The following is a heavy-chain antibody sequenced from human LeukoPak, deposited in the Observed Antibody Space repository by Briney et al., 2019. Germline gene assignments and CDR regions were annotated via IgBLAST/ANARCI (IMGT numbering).Heavy chain of an antibody. J-gene: IGHJ4*02. D-gene: IGHD3-22*01. CDR1: GFTLSSYW. CDR2: ISGDGSST. V-gene: IGHV3-74*01. CDR3: AMIASGGC. Sequence: PGGSLRLSCAASGFTLSSYWMHWVRQTPGQGLVWVSPISGDGSSTNYADSVKGRFTISRDNAKSTLYLQMNSLRAEDTAVYYCAMIASGGCWGQGTQISVSS.